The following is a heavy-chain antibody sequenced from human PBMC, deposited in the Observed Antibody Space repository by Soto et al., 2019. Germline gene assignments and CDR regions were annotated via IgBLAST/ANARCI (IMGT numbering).Heavy chain of an antibody. CDR3: TRAVDTITMIVVVITTPAFDI. J-gene: IGHJ3*02. CDR2: IRSKAYGGTT. D-gene: IGHD3-22*01. Sequence: NPGGSLRLSCTASGFTFGDYAMSWFRQSPGKGLEWVGFIRSKAYGGTTEYAASVKGRFTISRDDSKSIAYLQMNSLKTEDTAVYYCTRAVDTITMIVVVITTPAFDIWGQGTMVTVSS. CDR1: GFTFGDYA. V-gene: IGHV3-49*05.